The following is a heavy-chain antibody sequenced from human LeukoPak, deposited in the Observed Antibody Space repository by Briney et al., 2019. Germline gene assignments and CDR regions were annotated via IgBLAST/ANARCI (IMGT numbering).Heavy chain of an antibody. CDR1: GGSISSSSYY. CDR3: ARSPYDYIWGSYRHYYFDH. V-gene: IGHV4-39*01. D-gene: IGHD3-16*02. CDR2: IYYSGST. J-gene: IGHJ4*02. Sequence: SETLSLTCTVSGGSISSSSYYWGWIRQPPGKGLEWIGSIYYSGSTYYNPSLKSRVTISVDTSKNQFSLKLSSVTAADTAVYYCARSPYDYIWGSYRHYYFDHWGQGTLVTVSS.